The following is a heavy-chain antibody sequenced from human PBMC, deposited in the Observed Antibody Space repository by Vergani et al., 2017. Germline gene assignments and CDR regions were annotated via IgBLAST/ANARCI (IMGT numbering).Heavy chain of an antibody. CDR3: AKGPSITIFGGWNWFDP. D-gene: IGHD3-3*01. CDR2: INHSGST. V-gene: IGHV4-34*01. J-gene: IGHJ5*02. Sequence: QVQLQQWGAGLLKPSETLSLTCAVYGGSFSGYYWSWIRQPPGKGLEWIGEINHSGSTNYNPSLKSRVTISVHTSKNQFSLKLSSVTAADTAVYYCAKGPSITIFGGWNWFDPWGQGTLVTVSS. CDR1: GGSFSGYY.